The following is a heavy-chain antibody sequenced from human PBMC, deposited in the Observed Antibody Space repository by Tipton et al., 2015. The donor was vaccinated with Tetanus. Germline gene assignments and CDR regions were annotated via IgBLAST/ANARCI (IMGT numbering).Heavy chain of an antibody. D-gene: IGHD2-15*01. V-gene: IGHV4-61*08. Sequence: GLVKPSETLSLTCTVSGASLRGGDYHWSWIRQPPGKGLEWLAYISGSGTTNSNYYLKSRITMTRDTSRNQFSLTLTSVTAADTAVYYCARGGLCVGPACAGISPLLDVWGRGTLVTVSS. CDR2: ISGSGTT. CDR3: ARGGLCVGPACAGISPLLDV. J-gene: IGHJ2*01. CDR1: GASLRGGDYH.